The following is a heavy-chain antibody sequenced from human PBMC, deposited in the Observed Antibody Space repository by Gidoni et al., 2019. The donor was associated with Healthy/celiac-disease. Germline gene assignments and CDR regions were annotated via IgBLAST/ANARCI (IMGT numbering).Heavy chain of an antibody. V-gene: IGHV1-46*01. CDR1: GITFTSYY. D-gene: IGHD3-3*01. CDR3: ARTPFLDPNWFDP. J-gene: IGHJ5*02. CDR2: INPSGGST. Sequence: QVQLVQSGAEVKKPGASVKVSCTASGITFTSYYMHWVRPAPGQGLEWMGIINPSGGSTSYAQKFQGRVTMTRDTSTSTVYMELSSLRSEDTAVYYCARTPFLDPNWFDPWGQGTLVTVSS.